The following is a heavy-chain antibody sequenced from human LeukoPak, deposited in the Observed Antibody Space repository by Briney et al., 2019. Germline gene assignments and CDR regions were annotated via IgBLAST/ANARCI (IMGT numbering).Heavy chain of an antibody. CDR3: ARDRATTGPKAFDI. J-gene: IGHJ3*02. CDR2: ISWDGGSN. D-gene: IGHD1-26*01. V-gene: IGHV3-43D*03. CDR1: GFTFVDYA. Sequence: GGSLRLSCAASGFTFVDYAMHWVRQAPGKGLEWVSLISWDGGSNSYADSVKGRFTISRENSKHSLYLQMNSLRAEDTAVYYCARDRATTGPKAFDIWGQGTMVTVSS.